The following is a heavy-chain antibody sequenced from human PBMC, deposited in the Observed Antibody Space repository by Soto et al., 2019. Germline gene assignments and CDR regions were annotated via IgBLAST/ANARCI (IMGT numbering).Heavy chain of an antibody. CDR1: GLTISGKKY. Sequence: DVQLVESGGGLIQPGESLRLSCAAFGLTISGKKYVAWVRQAPGNGLEWVSGLYDVDGSFYADSVRGRFTTSSDSSKTTVYLQMNDLRPDDTAVYYCETWQEREHAYDVWGQGTTVTVSS. CDR3: ETWQEREHAYDV. CDR2: LYDVDGS. J-gene: IGHJ3*01. V-gene: IGHV3-53*01. D-gene: IGHD1-1*01.